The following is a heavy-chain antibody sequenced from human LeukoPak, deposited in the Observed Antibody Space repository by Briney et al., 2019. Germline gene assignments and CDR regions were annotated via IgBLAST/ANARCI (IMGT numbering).Heavy chain of an antibody. CDR1: GYTFTSYY. Sequence: ASVKVSCKASGYTFTSYYMHWVRQAPGQGLEWMGIINPSGGSTSYAQKFQGRVTMTRDMSTSTVYMDLSSLRSGDAAVYYCARTSEIVPAADYRGVDAFDIWGQGTMVTVSS. D-gene: IGHD2-2*01. J-gene: IGHJ3*02. CDR3: ARTSEIVPAADYRGVDAFDI. CDR2: INPSGGST. V-gene: IGHV1-46*01.